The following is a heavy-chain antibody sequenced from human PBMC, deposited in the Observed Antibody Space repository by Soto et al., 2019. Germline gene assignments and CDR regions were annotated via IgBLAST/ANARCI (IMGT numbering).Heavy chain of an antibody. CDR2: ISGSGGST. CDR1: GFTFSSYA. J-gene: IGHJ3*02. V-gene: IGHV3-23*01. Sequence: GGSLRLSCAASGFTFSSYAMSWVRQAPGKGLEWVSAISGSGGSTYYTDSVKGRFTISRDNSKNTLYLQMNSLRAEDTAVYYCAKGVWDLDDAFDIWGQGTMVTVSS. D-gene: IGHD6-13*01. CDR3: AKGVWDLDDAFDI.